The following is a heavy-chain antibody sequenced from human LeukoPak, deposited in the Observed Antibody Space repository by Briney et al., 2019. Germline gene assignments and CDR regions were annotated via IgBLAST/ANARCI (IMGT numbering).Heavy chain of an antibody. CDR2: IYYSGST. D-gene: IGHD5-18*01. V-gene: IGHV4-59*01. Sequence: SSETLSLTCTVSGGSISSYYWSWIRQPPGKGLEWIGYIYYSGSTNYNPSLKSRVTISVDTSKNQFSLKLSSVTAADTAVYYCARDSGYSYGPVYYYYGMDVWGQGTTVTVSS. CDR1: GGSISSYY. CDR3: ARDSGYSYGPVYYYYGMDV. J-gene: IGHJ6*02.